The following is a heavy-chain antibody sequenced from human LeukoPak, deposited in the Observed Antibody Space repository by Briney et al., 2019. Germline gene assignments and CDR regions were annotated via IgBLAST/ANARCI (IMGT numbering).Heavy chain of an antibody. CDR1: GYTFTSYG. CDR3: AREGDIVVVPAAIDYYYYGMDV. CDR2: ISAYNGNT. V-gene: IGHV1-18*01. Sequence: ASVKVSCKASGYTFTSYGISWVRQAPGQGLEWMGWISAYNGNTNYAQKLQGRVTMTTDTSTSTAYMELRSLRSDDTAVYYCAREGDIVVVPAAIDYYYYGMDVWGQGTLVTVSS. D-gene: IGHD2-2*01. J-gene: IGHJ6*02.